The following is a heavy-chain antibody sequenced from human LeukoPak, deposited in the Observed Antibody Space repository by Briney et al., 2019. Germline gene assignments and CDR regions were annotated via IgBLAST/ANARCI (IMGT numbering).Heavy chain of an antibody. V-gene: IGHV4-61*08. CDR1: GGSVSSDDYY. Sequence: SETLSLTCTVSGGSVSSDDYYWSWIRQPPGKGLEWIGYIYYSGSTNYNPSLKSRVTISVDTSKNQFSLKLSSVTAADTAVYYCARDHGIAAAGYYYYYGMDVWGQGTTVTVSS. CDR3: ARDHGIAAAGYYYYYGMDV. J-gene: IGHJ6*02. CDR2: IYYSGST. D-gene: IGHD6-25*01.